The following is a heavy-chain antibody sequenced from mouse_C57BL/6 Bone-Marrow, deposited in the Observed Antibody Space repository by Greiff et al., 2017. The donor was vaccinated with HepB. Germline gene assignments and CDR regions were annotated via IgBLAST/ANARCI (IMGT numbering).Heavy chain of an antibody. J-gene: IGHJ2*01. V-gene: IGHV4-1*01. CDR1: GIDFSRYW. CDR3: ASGIYYDYDGGVDY. CDR2: INPDSSTI. Sequence: EVKLMESGGGLVQPGGSLKLSCAASGIDFSRYWMSWVRRAPGKGLEWIGEINPDSSTINYAPSLKDKFIISRDNAKNTLYLQMSKVRSEDTALYYCASGIYYDYDGGVDYCGQGTTLTVSS. D-gene: IGHD2-4*01.